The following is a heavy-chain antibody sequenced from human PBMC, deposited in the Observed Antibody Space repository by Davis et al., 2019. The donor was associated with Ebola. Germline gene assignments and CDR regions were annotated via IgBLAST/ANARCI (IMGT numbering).Heavy chain of an antibody. V-gene: IGHV3-20*04. CDR2: INWNGGSA. CDR3: ARGGMVRGVITNY. D-gene: IGHD3-10*01. J-gene: IGHJ4*02. Sequence: GESLKISCAASGFTFSNYAMSWVRQAPGKGLEWVSGINWNGGSATYADSVQGRFTISRDNAKNSLYLQMKSLRAEETAVYYCARGGMVRGVITNYWGQGTLVTVSS. CDR1: GFTFSNYA.